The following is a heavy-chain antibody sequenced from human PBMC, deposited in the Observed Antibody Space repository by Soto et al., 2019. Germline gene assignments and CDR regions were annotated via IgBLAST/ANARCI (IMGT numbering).Heavy chain of an antibody. CDR1: GYTFTSYY. V-gene: IGHV1-46*01. J-gene: IGHJ3*02. CDR3: ASADPVVTALALGPFDI. CDR2: INPTGGRT. D-gene: IGHD2-21*02. Sequence: QVQLVQSGAEVKKPGASLKVSCKASGYTFTSYYIHWVRQAPGQGLEWMGIINPTGGRTRYAQKFLGRVTMTGDTSTSTVYMELSSLRSEDTAVYYCASADPVVTALALGPFDIWGQGTMVTVSS.